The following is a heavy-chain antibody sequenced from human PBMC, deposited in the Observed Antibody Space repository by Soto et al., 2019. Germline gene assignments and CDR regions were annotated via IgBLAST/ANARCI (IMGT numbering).Heavy chain of an antibody. J-gene: IGHJ6*02. CDR1: GFTFSSYV. D-gene: IGHD2-15*01. Sequence: QVQLVESGGGVVQPGRSLRLSCAASGFTFSSYVMHWVRQAPGKGLEWVAVISYDGNNKYYADSVKGRFTISRDNSKNTPYLQMNSLRAEDTAVYYCARAGCDGGRCYTLVGLRYGMDVWGQGTTVTVSS. CDR3: ARAGCDGGRCYTLVGLRYGMDV. CDR2: ISYDGNNK. V-gene: IGHV3-30-3*01.